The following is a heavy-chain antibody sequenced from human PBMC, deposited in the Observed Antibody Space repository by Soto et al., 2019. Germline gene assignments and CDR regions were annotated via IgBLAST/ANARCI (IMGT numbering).Heavy chain of an antibody. V-gene: IGHV1-8*01. CDR3: ARGKHAYYYDSSGYYVNNWFDP. J-gene: IGHJ5*02. CDR1: GYTFTSYD. D-gene: IGHD3-22*01. Sequence: ASVKVSCKASGYTFTSYDINWVRQATGQGLEWMGWMNPNSGNTGYAQKFQGRVTMTRNTSISTAYMELSSLRSEDTAVYYCARGKHAYYYDSSGYYVNNWFDPWGKGTLVTVSS. CDR2: MNPNSGNT.